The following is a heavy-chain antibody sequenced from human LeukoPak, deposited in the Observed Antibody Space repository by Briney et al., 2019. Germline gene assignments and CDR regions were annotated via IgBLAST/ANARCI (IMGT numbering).Heavy chain of an antibody. D-gene: IGHD3-10*01. CDR3: ARLCPISITMVRGVSSYMDV. CDR1: GGSISRSSYY. J-gene: IGHJ6*03. CDR2: IYYSGST. V-gene: IGHV4-39*01. Sequence: PSETLSLTCTVSGGSISRSSYYWGWIRQPPGKGLEWIGSIYYSGSTYYNPSLKSRVTVSVDTSKNQFSLKLSSVTAADTAVYYCARLCPISITMVRGVSSYMDVWGKGTTVTISS.